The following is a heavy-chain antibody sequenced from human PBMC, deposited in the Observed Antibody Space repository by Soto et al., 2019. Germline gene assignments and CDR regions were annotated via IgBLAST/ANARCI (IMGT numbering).Heavy chain of an antibody. D-gene: IGHD6-13*01. CDR3: ATAHSSTWYKLEYKWFDP. CDR2: MYYSETT. V-gene: IGHV4-59*01. Sequence: PSETLSLTCTVSGASINDFYWSWIRQTPGKGLEWVGFMYYSETTKYNPSLKGRVNMSLDTSTNQLSLHLKSVTSADTAVYSCATAHSSTWYKLEYKWFDPWGKGPRVTSSS. CDR1: GASINDFY. J-gene: IGHJ5*02.